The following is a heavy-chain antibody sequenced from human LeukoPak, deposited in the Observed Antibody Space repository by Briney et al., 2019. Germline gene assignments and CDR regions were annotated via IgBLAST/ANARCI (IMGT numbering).Heavy chain of an antibody. J-gene: IGHJ4*02. Sequence: GGSLRLSCAASGFTFSSYGMHWVRQAPGKGLEWVAVKGYDGSNKYYGDSVKGRFTISRDNSKNTLYLQMNSLRAEDTAVYYCAKDYYDSSGYYYVDYFDYWGQGTLVTVSS. CDR1: GFTFSSYG. V-gene: IGHV3-33*06. CDR3: AKDYYDSSGYYYVDYFDY. CDR2: KGYDGSNK. D-gene: IGHD3-22*01.